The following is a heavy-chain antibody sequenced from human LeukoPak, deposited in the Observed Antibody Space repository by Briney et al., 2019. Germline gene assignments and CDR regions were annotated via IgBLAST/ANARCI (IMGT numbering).Heavy chain of an antibody. CDR2: ISGSGGST. CDR3: AKAGSYSSGWGY. Sequence: ETLSLTCTVSGGSISSYYWSWVRQAPGKGLEWVSAISGSGGSTYYADSVKGRFTISRDNSKNTLYLQMNSLRAEDTAVYYCAKAGSYSSGWGYWGQGTLVTVSS. D-gene: IGHD6-19*01. CDR1: GGSISSYY. V-gene: IGHV3-23*01. J-gene: IGHJ4*02.